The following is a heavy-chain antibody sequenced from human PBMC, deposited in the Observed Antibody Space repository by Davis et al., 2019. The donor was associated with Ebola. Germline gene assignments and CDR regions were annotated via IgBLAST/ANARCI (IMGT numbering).Heavy chain of an antibody. CDR3: VTAPTGVTHPYYINQ. J-gene: IGHJ4*02. V-gene: IGHV5-51*01. CDR2: IYPGDFDT. Sequence: GESLKISCKGSGYNFNTFWIAWVRQVPGKGLEWVGIIYPGDFDTRYSPSFRGQVTISVDKSTSTAFLQWGRLKATDTAIYYCVTAPTGVTHPYYINQWGQGTLVTVSS. CDR1: GYNFNTFW. D-gene: IGHD3-22*01.